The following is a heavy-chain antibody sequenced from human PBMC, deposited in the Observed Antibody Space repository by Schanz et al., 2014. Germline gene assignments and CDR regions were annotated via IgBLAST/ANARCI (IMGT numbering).Heavy chain of an antibody. CDR2: ISAYKGNTNT. Sequence: QVRLVQSGAEVKKPGASVKVSCKASGYTFTRSGISWVRQAPGQGLEWMGWISAYKGNTNTNYAQKVQGRVTMTTDTSTSTAYMELRSLRSDDTAVYYCATIGVNDYWRFGLDLWGQGTTVTVSS. CDR3: ATIGVNDYWRFGLDL. CDR1: GYTFTRSG. J-gene: IGHJ6*02. D-gene: IGHD3-16*01. V-gene: IGHV1-18*01.